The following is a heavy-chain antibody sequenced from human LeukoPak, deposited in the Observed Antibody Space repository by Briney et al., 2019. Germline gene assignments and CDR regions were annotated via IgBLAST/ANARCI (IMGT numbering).Heavy chain of an antibody. V-gene: IGHV1-18*01. Sequence: ASVKVSCNASGYTFTSHGISWVRQAPGQGLEWMGWISAYNGNTNYAQKLQGRVTMTTDTSTSTAYMELRSLRSDDTAVYYCARYSSGWYHFDSWGQGTLVTVSS. D-gene: IGHD6-19*01. CDR3: ARYSSGWYHFDS. J-gene: IGHJ4*02. CDR1: GYTFTSHG. CDR2: ISAYNGNT.